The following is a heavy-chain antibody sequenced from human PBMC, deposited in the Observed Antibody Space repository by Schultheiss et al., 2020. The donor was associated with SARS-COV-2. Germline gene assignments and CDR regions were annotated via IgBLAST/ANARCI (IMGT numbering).Heavy chain of an antibody. CDR1: GFTFSDYA. CDR3: ARDDVRGSGWSVGYFHH. CDR2: INSDGSST. V-gene: IGHV3-74*01. D-gene: IGHD6-19*01. J-gene: IGHJ1*01. Sequence: GGSLRLSCAASGFTFSDYAMHWVRQAPGKGLVWVSRINSDGSSTSYADSVKGRFTVSRDNSKNTVFLQLNSLSGDDTAVYYCARDDVRGSGWSVGYFHHWGQGTLVTVSS.